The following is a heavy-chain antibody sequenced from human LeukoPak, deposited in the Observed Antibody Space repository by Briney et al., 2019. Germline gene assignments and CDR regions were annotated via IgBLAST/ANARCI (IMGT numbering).Heavy chain of an antibody. Sequence: SETLSLTCTVSGGSISSYYWSWIRQPPGKGLEWIGYIYYSGSTNYNPSLKSRVTISVDTSKNQFSLKLSSGTAADTAVYYCARDNGYNPPDYWGQGTLVTVSS. CDR3: ARDNGYNPPDY. D-gene: IGHD5-24*01. J-gene: IGHJ4*02. CDR2: IYYSGST. V-gene: IGHV4-59*01. CDR1: GGSISSYY.